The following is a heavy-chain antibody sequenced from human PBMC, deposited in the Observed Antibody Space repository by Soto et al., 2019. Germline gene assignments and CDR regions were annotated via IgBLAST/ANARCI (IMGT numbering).Heavy chain of an antibody. Sequence: SETLSLTCTFSVVSISSSSYYCGWIRQPPWKGLEWIGSIYYSGSTYYNPSLKSRVTISVDTSKNQFSLKLSSVTAADTAVYYCASTRYDGSAYYYVSWFDPWGQGTLVTVSS. CDR3: ASTRYDGSAYYYVSWFDP. CDR1: VVSISSSSYY. D-gene: IGHD3-22*01. V-gene: IGHV4-39*01. CDR2: IYYSGST. J-gene: IGHJ5*02.